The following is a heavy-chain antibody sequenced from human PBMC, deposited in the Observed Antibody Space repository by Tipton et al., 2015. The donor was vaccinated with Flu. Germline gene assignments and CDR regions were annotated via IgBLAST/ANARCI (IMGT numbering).Heavy chain of an antibody. J-gene: IGHJ4*02. CDR1: GYTFTSYG. CDR3: ARHLNYYDSSGYYEYYFDY. Sequence: QLVQSGAEVKKPGASAKVSCKASGYTFTSYGISWVRQAPGQGLEWMGWISAYNGNTNYAQKLQGRVTMTTDTSTSTAYMELRSLRSDDTAVYYCARHLNYYDSSGYYEYYFDYWGQGTLVTVSS. V-gene: IGHV1-18*01. D-gene: IGHD3-22*01. CDR2: ISAYNGNT.